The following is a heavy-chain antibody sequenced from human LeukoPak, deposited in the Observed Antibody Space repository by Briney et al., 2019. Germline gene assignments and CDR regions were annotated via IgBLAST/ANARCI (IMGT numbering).Heavy chain of an antibody. V-gene: IGHV4-61*01. Sequence: TSETLSLTCTVSGGSISGSISSYYWNWIRQPPGKGLEWIGYIYYSGSTNYNPSLKSRVTISVDTSKNQFSLKLSSVTAADTAVYYCARVAVVEPGYGDYIDYWGQGTLVTVSS. D-gene: IGHD4-17*01. CDR3: ARVAVVEPGYGDYIDY. J-gene: IGHJ4*02. CDR1: GGSISGSISSYY. CDR2: IYYSGST.